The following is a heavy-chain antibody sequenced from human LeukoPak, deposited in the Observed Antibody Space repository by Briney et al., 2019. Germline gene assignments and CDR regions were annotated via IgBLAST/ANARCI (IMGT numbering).Heavy chain of an antibody. CDR2: INSDGSST. V-gene: IGHV3-74*01. CDR3: ARGNYYDSSGNLDY. J-gene: IGHJ4*02. CDR1: GFTFSSYW. Sequence: GGSLRLSCAASGFTFSSYWMHWVRHAPGKGLVWVSRINSDGSSTNYADSVKGRFTISRDNAKNTLYLQMNSLRAEYTAVYYCARGNYYDSSGNLDYWGQGTLVIVSS. D-gene: IGHD3-22*01.